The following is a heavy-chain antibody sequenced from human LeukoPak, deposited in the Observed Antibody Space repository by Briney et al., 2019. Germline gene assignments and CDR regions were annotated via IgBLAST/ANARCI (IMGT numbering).Heavy chain of an antibody. CDR3: ARGRYDFWSGFAPIFDY. J-gene: IGHJ4*02. V-gene: IGHV4-34*01. D-gene: IGHD3-3*01. CDR1: GGSFSGYY. CDR2: INHSGST. Sequence: PSETLSLTCAVYGGSFSGYYWSWIRQPPGKGLEWIGEINHSGSTNYNPSLKSRVTISVDTSKNQFSLKLSSVTAADTAVYYCARGRYDFWSGFAPIFDYWGQGTLVTVSS.